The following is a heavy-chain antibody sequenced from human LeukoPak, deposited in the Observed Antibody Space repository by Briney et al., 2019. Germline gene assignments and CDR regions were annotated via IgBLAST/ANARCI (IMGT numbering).Heavy chain of an antibody. CDR1: GGTFSSYA. D-gene: IGHD2-15*01. V-gene: IGHV1-69*13. Sequence: SVKVSCKASGGTFSSYAISWVRQAPGQGLEWMGGIIPIFGTANYAQKLQGRVTITADESTSTAYMELSSLRSEDTAVYYCARDSHLGYCSGGSCPSYYYYGMDVWGQGTTVTVSS. J-gene: IGHJ6*02. CDR2: IIPIFGTA. CDR3: ARDSHLGYCSGGSCPSYYYYGMDV.